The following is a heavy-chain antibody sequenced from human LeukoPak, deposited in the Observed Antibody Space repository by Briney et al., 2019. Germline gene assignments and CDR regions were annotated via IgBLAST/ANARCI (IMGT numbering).Heavy chain of an antibody. CDR3: APGRGYYSYDAFDI. CDR2: ISSSRSTI. CDR1: GFTFSSYS. D-gene: IGHD3-3*01. V-gene: IGHV3-48*01. Sequence: QPGGSLRLSCAASGFTFSSYSMNWVRQAPGKGLEWVSYISSSRSTIYYADSVKGRFTISRDNAKNSLYLQMNSLRAEDTAVYYCAPGRGYYSYDAFDIWGQGTMVTVSS. J-gene: IGHJ3*02.